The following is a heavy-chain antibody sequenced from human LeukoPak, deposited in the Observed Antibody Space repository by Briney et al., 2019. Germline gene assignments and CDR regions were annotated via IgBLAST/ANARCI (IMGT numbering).Heavy chain of an antibody. D-gene: IGHD6-13*01. CDR3: ARQGSSWSHYYYYGMDV. CDR1: GGSISSDY. V-gene: IGHV4-59*08. Sequence: SETLSLTCTVSGGSISSDYWSWIRQPPGKGLEWIGYIYYSGGTNYNPSLKSRVTISVDTSKNQFSLKLSSVTAADTAVYYCARQGSSWSHYYYYGMDVWGQGTTVTVSS. J-gene: IGHJ6*02. CDR2: IYYSGGT.